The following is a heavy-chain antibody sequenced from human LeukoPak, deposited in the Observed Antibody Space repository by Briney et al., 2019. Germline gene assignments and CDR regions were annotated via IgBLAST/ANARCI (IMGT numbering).Heavy chain of an antibody. CDR1: GFTFSSYA. J-gene: IGHJ6*03. Sequence: GGSLRLSCAASGFTFSSYAMHWVRQAPGKGLEYVSAMSSNGGSTYYANSVKGRFTISRDNSKNTLYLQMGSLRAEDVAVYYCARAYYYDTSGYYHWHYYYYMDVWGKGTTVTVSS. V-gene: IGHV3-64*01. CDR3: ARAYYYDTSGYYHWHYYYYMDV. CDR2: MSSNGGST. D-gene: IGHD3-22*01.